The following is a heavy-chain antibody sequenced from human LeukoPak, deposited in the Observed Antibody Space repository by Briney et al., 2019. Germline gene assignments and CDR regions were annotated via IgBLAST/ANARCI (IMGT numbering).Heavy chain of an antibody. J-gene: IGHJ3*02. CDR2: IWYDGSNK. Sequence: GGSLRLSCAASGFTFSSYGMHWVRQAPGKGLEWVAVIWYDGSNKYYADSVKGRFTISRDNAKNSLYLQINSPRAEDTAVYYCARTSYYVSHAFDIWGQGTMVTVSS. CDR3: ARTSYYVSHAFDI. D-gene: IGHD3-16*01. CDR1: GFTFSSYG. V-gene: IGHV3-33*01.